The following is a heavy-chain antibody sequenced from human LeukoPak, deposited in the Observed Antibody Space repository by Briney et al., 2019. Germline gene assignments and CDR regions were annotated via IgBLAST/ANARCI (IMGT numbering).Heavy chain of an antibody. J-gene: IGHJ1*01. CDR1: GGSISSSNW. D-gene: IGHD3-10*01. CDR2: IYHSGST. V-gene: IGHV4-4*02. CDR3: ARQSMVRGIDEYVLH. Sequence: SETLSLTCAVSGGSISSSNWWSWVRQPPGKGLEWIGEIYHSGSTNYNPSLKSRVTISVDKSKNRFSLKLSSVTAADTAVYYCARQSMVRGIDEYVLHWGQGTLVTVSS.